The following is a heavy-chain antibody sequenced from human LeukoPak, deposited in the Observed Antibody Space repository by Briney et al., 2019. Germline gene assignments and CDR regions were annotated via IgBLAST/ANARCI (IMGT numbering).Heavy chain of an antibody. Sequence: GRSLRLSCAASGFTFSSYGMHWVRQAPGKGLEWVAVISYDGSNKYYADSVKGRFTISRDNSKNTLYLQMNSLRAEDTAVYYCAKSGIAVAGIRSPSDYWGQGTLVTVSS. CDR1: GFTFSSYG. D-gene: IGHD6-19*01. V-gene: IGHV3-30*18. CDR2: ISYDGSNK. J-gene: IGHJ4*02. CDR3: AKSGIAVAGIRSPSDY.